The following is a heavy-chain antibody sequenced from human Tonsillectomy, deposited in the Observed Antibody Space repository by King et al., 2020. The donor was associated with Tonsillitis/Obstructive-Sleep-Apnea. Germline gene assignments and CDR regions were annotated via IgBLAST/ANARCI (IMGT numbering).Heavy chain of an antibody. Sequence: VQLVQSGGGVVQPGRSLRLSCAASGFTFSSYGMHWVRQAPGKGLEWVAVIWYDGSNKYYADSVKGRFTISRDNSKNTLYLQMNSLRAEDTAVYYCARGSPIYGSGSELVDYWGQGTLVTVSS. CDR3: ARGSPIYGSGSELVDY. J-gene: IGHJ4*02. CDR1: GFTFSSYG. CDR2: IWYDGSNK. D-gene: IGHD3-10*01. V-gene: IGHV3-33*01.